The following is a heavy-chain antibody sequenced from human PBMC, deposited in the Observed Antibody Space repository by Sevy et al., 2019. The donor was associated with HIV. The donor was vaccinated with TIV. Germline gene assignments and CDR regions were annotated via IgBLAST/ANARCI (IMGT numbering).Heavy chain of an antibody. CDR2: ISYDGSNK. V-gene: IGHV3-30-3*01. D-gene: IGHD6-13*01. CDR3: ARATGIAAAGTGYFDY. Sequence: GGSLRLSCAASGFTFSSYAMHWVRQAPGKGLEWVAVISYDGSNKYYADSVKGRFTISRDNSKNTLYLQMNSLRAEDTAVYYCARATGIAAAGTGYFDYWGQRTLVTVSS. J-gene: IGHJ4*02. CDR1: GFTFSSYA.